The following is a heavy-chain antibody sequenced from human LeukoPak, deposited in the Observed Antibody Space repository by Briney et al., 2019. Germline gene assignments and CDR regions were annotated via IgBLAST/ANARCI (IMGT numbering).Heavy chain of an antibody. Sequence: SETLPLTCTVSGGSISSYYWSWIRQPPGKGLEWIGYIYYSGSTNYNPSLKSRVTISVDTSKNQFSLKLSSVTAADTAVYYCARDTRGYSYDWGQGTLVTVSS. V-gene: IGHV4-59*01. J-gene: IGHJ4*02. CDR3: ARDTRGYSYD. CDR2: IYYSGST. CDR1: GGSISSYY. D-gene: IGHD5-18*01.